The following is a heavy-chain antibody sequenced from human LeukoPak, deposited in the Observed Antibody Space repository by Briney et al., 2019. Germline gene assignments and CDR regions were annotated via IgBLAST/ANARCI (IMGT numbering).Heavy chain of an antibody. J-gene: IGHJ4*02. Sequence: GGSLRLSCAVSGSTFSTYTMHWVRQAPGKGLEWVALISSDGNNKDYADSVKGRFTISRDNSKNTLYLQMNSLRGEDTALYFCARGRYYMDYWGQGTLVTVSS. V-gene: IGHV3-30-3*01. CDR2: ISSDGNNK. CDR3: ARGRYYMDY. CDR1: GSTFSTYT.